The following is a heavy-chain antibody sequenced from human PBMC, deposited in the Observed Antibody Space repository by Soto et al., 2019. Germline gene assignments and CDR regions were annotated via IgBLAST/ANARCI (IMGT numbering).Heavy chain of an antibody. CDR2: IIPILGIA. J-gene: IGHJ6*02. CDR3: ARDYGGSANYGMDV. CDR1: GGTFSSYT. D-gene: IGHD4-17*01. V-gene: IGHV1-69*02. Sequence: QVQLVQSGAEVKKPGSSVKVSCKASGGTFSSYTISWVRQAPGQGLEWMGRIIPILGIANYAQKFQGRVTXXAXKFXSTAYMELSSLRSEDTAVYYCARDYGGSANYGMDVWGQGTTVTVSS.